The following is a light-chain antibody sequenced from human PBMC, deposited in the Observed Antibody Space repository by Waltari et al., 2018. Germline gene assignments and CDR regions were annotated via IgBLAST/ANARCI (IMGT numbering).Light chain of an antibody. Sequence: EIVLTQSPGTLSLSPGDRATLPCRAMQSVSTMLAWYQQKPGQAPRLLIYDTSNRATGIPARFSGSGSGTDFTLTISSLEPEDFAVYYCQQRSNWPPTFGQGTKVEI. CDR3: QQRSNWPPT. V-gene: IGKV3-11*01. CDR1: QSVSTM. CDR2: DTS. J-gene: IGKJ1*01.